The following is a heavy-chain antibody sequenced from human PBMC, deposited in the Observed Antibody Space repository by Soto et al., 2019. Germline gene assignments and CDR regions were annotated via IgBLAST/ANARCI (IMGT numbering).Heavy chain of an antibody. V-gene: IGHV3-23*01. D-gene: IGHD6-13*01. CDR2: IDTSGGGT. CDR3: VKSSRTLGDS. J-gene: IGHJ4*02. CDR1: GLTFSSFA. Sequence: EVQLLESGGGLVQPGGSLRLSCAASGLTFSSFAMSWVRQAQGKGLEWVSAIDTSGGGTYYADSVKGRFTISRDNSKNTLYLQMNSLRAEDTAVYYAVKSSRTLGDSWGQGTLVTVSS.